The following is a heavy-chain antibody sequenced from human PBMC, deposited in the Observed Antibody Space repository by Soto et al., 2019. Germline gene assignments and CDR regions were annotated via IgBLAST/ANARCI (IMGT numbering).Heavy chain of an antibody. J-gene: IGHJ4*02. Sequence: SETLSLTCAVYGGSFSNNYWTWFRQPPGKGLEWIGEISPSGTTKYIPSLKSRGTISVDTSRKLVFLKVTSVSAADTAVYYCATSLWFGAQPEIWGPGTLVTVSS. CDR2: ISPSGTT. D-gene: IGHD3-10*01. CDR3: ATSLWFGAQPEI. CDR1: GGSFSNNY. V-gene: IGHV4-34*01.